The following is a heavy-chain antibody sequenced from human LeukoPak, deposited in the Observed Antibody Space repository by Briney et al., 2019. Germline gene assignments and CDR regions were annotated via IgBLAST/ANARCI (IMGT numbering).Heavy chain of an antibody. V-gene: IGHV3-48*03. CDR1: GFTFSSFQ. J-gene: IGHJ4*02. D-gene: IGHD2-15*01. CDR2: IGGGDSQI. CDR3: ARDSYCSGGSCYFLYDY. Sequence: GGSLRLSCAASGFTFSSFQMTWVRQAPGKGLEWVSYIGGGDSQIYYADSVKGRFTISRDNAKNSLYLQMSSLRAEDTAVYYCARDSYCSGGSCYFLYDYWGQGTLVTVSS.